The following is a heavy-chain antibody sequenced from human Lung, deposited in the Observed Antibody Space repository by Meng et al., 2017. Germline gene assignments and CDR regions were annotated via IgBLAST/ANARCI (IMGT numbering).Heavy chain of an antibody. CDR3: ARGQKGYFDL. J-gene: IGHJ2*01. CDR2: IYYSGAT. V-gene: IGHV4-39*07. CDR1: GPSFRVSIYY. Sequence: QLHAEVAAPGRGKVTRRLSLTVCGSGPSFRVSIYYWGWIRQAPGKGLEWIGNIYYSGATTQYPSLRSRVTLSIDTSNNQFSLTLTSVTAADTAVYYCARGQKGYFDLWGRGTLVTVSS.